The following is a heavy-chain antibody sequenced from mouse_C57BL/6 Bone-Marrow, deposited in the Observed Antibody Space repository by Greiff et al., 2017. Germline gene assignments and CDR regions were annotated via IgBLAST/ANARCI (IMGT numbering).Heavy chain of an antibody. Sequence: VQLPESGAELARPGASVKLSCKASGYTFTSYGISWVKQRTGQGLEWIGEIYPRSGNTYYNEKFKGKATLTADKSSRTAYMELRRLPSEDSAVYFYALYDGSSFYGYFDVWGTGTTVTVSS. J-gene: IGHJ1*03. CDR1: GYTFTSYG. V-gene: IGHV1-81*01. D-gene: IGHD1-1*01. CDR3: ALYDGSSFYGYFDV. CDR2: IYPRSGNT.